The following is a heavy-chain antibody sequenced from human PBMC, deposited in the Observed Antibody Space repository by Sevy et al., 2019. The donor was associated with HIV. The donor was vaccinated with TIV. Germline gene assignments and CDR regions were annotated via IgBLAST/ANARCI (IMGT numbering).Heavy chain of an antibody. V-gene: IGHV3-23*01. J-gene: IGHJ4*02. CDR3: ARKYDSSGYFDY. Sequence: GGSLRLSCAASGFTFSSYAMNWFRQAPGKGLEWVSGISGRGGSTYYADSVKGRFTISRDNSKITLFLQMNTLRAEDTAVYYCARKYDSSGYFDYWGQGTLVTVSS. D-gene: IGHD3-22*01. CDR1: GFTFSSYA. CDR2: ISGRGGST.